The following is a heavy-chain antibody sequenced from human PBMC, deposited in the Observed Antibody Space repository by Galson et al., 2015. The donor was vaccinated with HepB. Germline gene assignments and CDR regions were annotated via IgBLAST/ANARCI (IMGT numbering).Heavy chain of an antibody. J-gene: IGHJ4*02. CDR1: HGSINYYY. CDR3: ARHPGRGSVGYAFDL. Sequence: ETLSLTCSVSHGSINYYYWSWIRQSPGNRLEWIGYIYYNGDTTYNPSLGYRVGMSVDTSVNQVSLWLTSVTAADTAVYYCARHPGRGSVGYAFDLWGQGTLVTVS. D-gene: IGHD5-12*01. V-gene: IGHV4-59*08. CDR2: IYYNGDT.